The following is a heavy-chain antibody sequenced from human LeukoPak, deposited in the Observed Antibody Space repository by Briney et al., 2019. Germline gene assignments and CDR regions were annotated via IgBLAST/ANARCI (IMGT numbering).Heavy chain of an antibody. V-gene: IGHV5-51*01. Sequence: GESLKISCKASGYSFTNYWIGWVRQMPGKGLEWMGMINPGDTNIAYSPSFQSQVTISADRSISTTYLQWSSLKASDTAMYYCARPRRAERDEDFWGQGTLVTVSS. CDR3: ARPRRAERDEDF. CDR1: GYSFTNYW. CDR2: INPGDTNI. J-gene: IGHJ4*02. D-gene: IGHD1-1*01.